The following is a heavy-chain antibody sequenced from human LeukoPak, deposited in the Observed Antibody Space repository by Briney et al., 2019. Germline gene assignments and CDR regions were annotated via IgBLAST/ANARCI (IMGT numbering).Heavy chain of an antibody. D-gene: IGHD6-19*01. J-gene: IGHJ4*02. V-gene: IGHV4-59*08. Sequence: SETLSLTCTDSGGSISSYYWSWIRQPPGKGLEWIGYIYYSGSTNYNPSLKSRVTISVDTSKNEFSLKLSSVTAADTAVYYCARRVGNGWYGYFDYWGQGTLVTVSS. CDR1: GGSISSYY. CDR2: IYYSGST. CDR3: ARRVGNGWYGYFDY.